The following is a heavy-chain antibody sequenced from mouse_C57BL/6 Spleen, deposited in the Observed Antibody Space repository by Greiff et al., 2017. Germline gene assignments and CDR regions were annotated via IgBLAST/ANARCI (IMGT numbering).Heavy chain of an antibody. J-gene: IGHJ1*03. Sequence: ESGAELVRPGASVTLSCKASGYTFTDYEMHWVKQTPVHGLEWIGAIDPETGGTAYNQKFKGKAILTADKSSSTAYMELRSLTSEDSAVYYCTRWGDGRGYFDVWGTGTTVTVSS. V-gene: IGHV1-15*01. CDR2: IDPETGGT. CDR3: TRWGDGRGYFDV. D-gene: IGHD1-1*01. CDR1: GYTFTDYE.